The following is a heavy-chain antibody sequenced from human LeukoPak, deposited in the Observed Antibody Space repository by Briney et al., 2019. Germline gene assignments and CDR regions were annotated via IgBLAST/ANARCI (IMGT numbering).Heavy chain of an antibody. CDR1: GFSFSTYE. Sequence: GGSLRLSCAASGFSFSTYEFHWVRHAPGKGLEWVSYISASGQTIYYADSVRGRFTISRDNSKNSLYLQMNSLRIEDTALYYCAKPFGSISSRSVYFDYWGQGTLVTVSS. CDR3: AKPFGSISSRSVYFDY. V-gene: IGHV3-48*03. D-gene: IGHD3-3*01. CDR2: ISASGQTI. J-gene: IGHJ4*02.